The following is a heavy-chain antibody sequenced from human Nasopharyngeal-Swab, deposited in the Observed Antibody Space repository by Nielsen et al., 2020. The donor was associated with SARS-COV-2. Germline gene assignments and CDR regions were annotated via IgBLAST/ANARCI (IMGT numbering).Heavy chain of an antibody. CDR1: GGSISSYY. V-gene: IGHV4-59*01. D-gene: IGHD3-22*01. J-gene: IGHJ4*02. CDR3: ARTAPTYYYDSSGYWFDY. CDR2: IYYSGST. Sequence: SETLSLTCTVSGGSISSYYWSWIRQPPGKGLEWIGYIYYSGSTNYNPSLKGRVTISVDTSKNQFSPKLSSVTAADTAVYYCARTAPTYYYDSSGYWFDYWGQGTLVTVSS.